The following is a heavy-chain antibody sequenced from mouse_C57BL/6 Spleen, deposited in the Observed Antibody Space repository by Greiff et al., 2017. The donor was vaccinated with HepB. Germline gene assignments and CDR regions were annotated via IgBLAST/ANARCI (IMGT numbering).Heavy chain of an antibody. CDR2: IDPENGDT. CDR3: TTPAYYAMDY. CDR1: GFNIKDDY. V-gene: IGHV14-4*01. J-gene: IGHJ4*01. Sequence: VQLQQSGAELVRPGASVKLSCTASGFNIKDDYMHWVKQRPEQGLEWIGWIDPENGDTEYASKFQGKATISADTSSNTAYLQLSSLTSEDTAVYYCTTPAYYAMDYWGQGTSVTVSS.